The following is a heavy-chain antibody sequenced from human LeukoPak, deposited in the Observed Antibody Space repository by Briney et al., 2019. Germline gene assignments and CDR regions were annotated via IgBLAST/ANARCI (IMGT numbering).Heavy chain of an antibody. V-gene: IGHV3-23*01. CDR3: ARGRFCSSGSCYGDY. Sequence: GGSLRLSCAASGFTFDTYAMSWVRQAPGKGLEWVSVISGSGDSTDYADSVKGRFTISRDNSRNTLYLQMNSLRAEDTAVYYCARGRFCSSGSCYGDYWGQGTLVTVSS. CDR1: GFTFDTYA. CDR2: ISGSGDST. D-gene: IGHD2-15*01. J-gene: IGHJ4*02.